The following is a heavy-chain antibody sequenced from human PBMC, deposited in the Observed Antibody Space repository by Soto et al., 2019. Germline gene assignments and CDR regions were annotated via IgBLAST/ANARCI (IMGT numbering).Heavy chain of an antibody. J-gene: IGHJ4*02. Sequence: QVQLVESGGGVVQPGRSLRLSCAASGFTFSSYGMHCVRQAPGKGLEWVAVIWYDGSNKNYADSVKGRFTISRDNSKNTLYLQMNSLRAEDTAVYYCAREGGGDYVLDYWGQGTLVTVSS. D-gene: IGHD4-17*01. CDR3: AREGGGDYVLDY. V-gene: IGHV3-33*01. CDR2: IWYDGSNK. CDR1: GFTFSSYG.